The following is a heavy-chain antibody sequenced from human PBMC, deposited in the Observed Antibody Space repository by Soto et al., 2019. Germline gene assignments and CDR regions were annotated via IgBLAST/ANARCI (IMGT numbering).Heavy chain of an antibody. CDR2: VSLYSDGT. V-gene: IGHV1-18*01. CDR1: GYTFSNYG. Sequence: QVQLVQSGGGVKRPGASVKVSCKTSGYTFSNYGITWVRQAPGQPLEWLGWVSLYSDGTNYAPKFQGRVSMTTDTSTTTAYVELRSLRADDTAVYYCARVVPGAEAWFGPWGQGTLVTVSS. J-gene: IGHJ5*02. D-gene: IGHD2-2*01. CDR3: ARVVPGAEAWFGP.